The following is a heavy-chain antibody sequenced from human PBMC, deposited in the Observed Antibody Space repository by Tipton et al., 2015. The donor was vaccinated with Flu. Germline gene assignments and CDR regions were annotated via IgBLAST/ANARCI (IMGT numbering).Heavy chain of an antibody. CDR1: GYNFNGFS. CDR2: IRPYTGNT. V-gene: IGHV1-18*01. J-gene: IGHJ4*02. Sequence: QVQLVQSGDEVKRPGASLKVSCKASGYNFNGFSLSWVRQAPGQGLEWMGRIRPYTGNTNYARKFQGRVTLTTDTSTSTVYLELRSLRSDDRAVYYCAQEDFYDVDLENFYFDYWGQGTLVTVSP. CDR3: AQEDFYDVDLENFYFDY. D-gene: IGHD3-3*01.